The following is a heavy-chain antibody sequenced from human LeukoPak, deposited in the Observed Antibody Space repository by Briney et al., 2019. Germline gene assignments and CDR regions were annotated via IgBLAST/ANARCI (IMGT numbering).Heavy chain of an antibody. D-gene: IGHD3-22*01. Sequence: PGGSLRLSCAASGFTFSIYAMSWVRQAPGKGLEWVSTLSGTGDSTYYADSVKGRFTISRDNAKNSLYLQMNSLRAEDTAVYYCASLYDSDYWGQGTLVTVSS. J-gene: IGHJ4*02. CDR1: GFTFSIYA. CDR3: ASLYDSDY. CDR2: LSGTGDST. V-gene: IGHV3-23*01.